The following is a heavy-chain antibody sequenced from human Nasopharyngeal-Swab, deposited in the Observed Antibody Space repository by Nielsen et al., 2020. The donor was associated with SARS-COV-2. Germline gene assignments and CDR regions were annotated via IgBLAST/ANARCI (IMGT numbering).Heavy chain of an antibody. J-gene: IGHJ6*03. D-gene: IGHD1-26*01. CDR3: TKVGAQDYYYMDV. CDR1: GFTFEDYA. V-gene: IGHV3-9*01. Sequence: GGSLRLSCAASGFTFEDYAMHWVPQAPGKGLEWVSRISWNSGSIGYADSVKGRFTISRDNAKNSLYLQMNSLRAEDTALYYCTKVGAQDYYYMDVWGKGTTVTVSS. CDR2: ISWNSGSI.